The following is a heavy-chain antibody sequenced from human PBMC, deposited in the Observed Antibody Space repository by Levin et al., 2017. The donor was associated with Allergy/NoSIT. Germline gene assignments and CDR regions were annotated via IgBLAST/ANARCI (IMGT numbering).Heavy chain of an antibody. CDR2: INHSGST. Sequence: SETLSLTCAVFGGSFSGYYWSWIRQPPGKGLEWIGKINHSGSTNYNPSLKSRVTISVDTSKNQFSLRLSSVTAADTAVYYCASTPNIAARPFDYWGQGTLVTVSS. D-gene: IGHD6-6*01. CDR1: GGSFSGYY. V-gene: IGHV4-34*01. CDR3: ASTPNIAARPFDY. J-gene: IGHJ4*02.